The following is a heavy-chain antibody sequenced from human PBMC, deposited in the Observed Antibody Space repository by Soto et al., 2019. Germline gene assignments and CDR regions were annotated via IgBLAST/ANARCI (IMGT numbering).Heavy chain of an antibody. CDR3: ARGKIVVSFDY. J-gene: IGHJ4*02. V-gene: IGHV3-53*02. CDR1: GFTVSSNY. Sequence: EVQLVETGGGLIQPGGSLRLSCAASGFTVSSNYMSWVRQAPGKGLEWVSVTYSGGSTYYADSVKGRFTISRDNSKNTLYLQMNSLRAEDTAVYYCARGKIVVSFDYWGQGTLVTVSS. CDR2: TYSGGST. D-gene: IGHD3-22*01.